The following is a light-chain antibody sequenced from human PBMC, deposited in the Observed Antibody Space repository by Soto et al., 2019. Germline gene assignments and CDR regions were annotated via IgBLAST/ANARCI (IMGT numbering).Light chain of an antibody. V-gene: IGLV2-8*01. Sequence: QSALTQPPSASGSPGQSVAISCTGTSSDIGSYVFVSWYQQHPGKAPKLLIYEVTKRPSGVPDRFSGSKSGNTPSLPVSGLQVEDEADYYCSIFAGGNSVIFGGGTKLTVL. J-gene: IGLJ2*01. CDR1: SSDIGSYVF. CDR3: SIFAGGNSVI. CDR2: EVT.